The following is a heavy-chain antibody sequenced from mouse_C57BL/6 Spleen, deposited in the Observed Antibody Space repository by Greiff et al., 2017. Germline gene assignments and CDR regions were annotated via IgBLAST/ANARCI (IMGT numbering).Heavy chain of an antibody. V-gene: IGHV3-6*01. CDR2: ISYDGSN. J-gene: IGHJ1*03. D-gene: IGHD1-1*01. Sequence: EVKLMESGPGLVKPSQSLSLTCSVTGYSITSGYYWNWIRQFPGNKLEWMGYISYDGSNKYNPSLKNRISITRDPSKTQFFLKLNSVTTEDTATYYCAREGNYYGSSSYGYFDVWGTGTTVTVSS. CDR3: AREGNYYGSSSYGYFDV. CDR1: GYSITSGYY.